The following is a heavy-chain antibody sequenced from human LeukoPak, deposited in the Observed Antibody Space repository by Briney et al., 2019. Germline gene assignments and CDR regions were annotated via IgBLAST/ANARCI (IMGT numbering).Heavy chain of an antibody. CDR3: ARSGEQTMYSSGRWLYGY. V-gene: IGHV4-38-2*02. CDR2: IYHSGST. Sequence: SETLSLTCTVSGYSISSGYYWGWIRQPPGKGLEWIGSIYHSGSTYYNPSLRSRVTISVDTSKNQFSLKLSSVTAADTAVYYCARSGEQTMYSSGRWLYGYWGQGTLVTVSS. D-gene: IGHD6-19*01. CDR1: GYSISSGYY. J-gene: IGHJ4*02.